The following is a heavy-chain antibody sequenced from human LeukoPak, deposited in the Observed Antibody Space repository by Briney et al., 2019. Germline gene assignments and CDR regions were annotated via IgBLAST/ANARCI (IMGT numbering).Heavy chain of an antibody. CDR2: IYPGDSDT. Sequence: GESLKISCKGSGYTFTTYWIGWVRQMPGKGLGWVGIIYPGDSDTRYSPSFQGQVTISTDKSISTAYLQWSSLKASDTAMYYCARKGNTVAGFDYWGHGTLVTVSS. D-gene: IGHD6-19*01. CDR1: GYTFTTYW. CDR3: ARKGNTVAGFDY. J-gene: IGHJ4*01. V-gene: IGHV5-51*01.